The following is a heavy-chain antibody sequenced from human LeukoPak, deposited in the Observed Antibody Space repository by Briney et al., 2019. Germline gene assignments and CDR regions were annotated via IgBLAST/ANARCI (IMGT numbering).Heavy chain of an antibody. CDR2: VHLDGRT. CDR3: AREGGPYRPLDY. Sequence: SGTLSLICGVSGGSISSTNWWTWVRQPPGKGLEWIGEVHLDGRTNYNPSLQSRLTMSVDFSENHFSLKLTSVTAADTAVYYCAREGGPYRPLDYSGQGTLVTVSS. CDR1: GGSISSTNW. J-gene: IGHJ4*02. V-gene: IGHV4-4*02.